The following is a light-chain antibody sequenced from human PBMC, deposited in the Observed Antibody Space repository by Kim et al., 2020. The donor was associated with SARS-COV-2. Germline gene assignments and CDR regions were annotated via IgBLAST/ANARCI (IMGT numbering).Light chain of an antibody. J-gene: IGLJ2*01. V-gene: IGLV8-61*01. CDR2: RTN. CDR1: SGSVSTSYY. CDR3: VLYMGSGIWI. Sequence: QTVVTQEPSFSVSPGGTVTLTCGWSSGSVSTSYYPSWYQQTPGQAPRTLIYRTNTRSSGVPDRFSGSILGNKAALTITGAQADDESDYYCVLYMGSGIWIFGGGTQLTVL.